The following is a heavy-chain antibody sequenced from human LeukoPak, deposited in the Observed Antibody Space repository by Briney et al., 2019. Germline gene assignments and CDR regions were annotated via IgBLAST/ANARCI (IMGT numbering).Heavy chain of an antibody. D-gene: IGHD2-21*01. CDR3: AQELKIGH. CDR2: INPAGSSA. CDR1: GFTFSSYW. V-gene: IGHV3-74*01. Sequence: GGSLRLSCAASGFTFSSYWMHWVRQAPGKGLVLVSFINPAGSSATYADSVKGRFTISRDNAKNTLFLQMNSLRAEDTALYYCAQELKIGHWGRGTLVTVSS. J-gene: IGHJ4*02.